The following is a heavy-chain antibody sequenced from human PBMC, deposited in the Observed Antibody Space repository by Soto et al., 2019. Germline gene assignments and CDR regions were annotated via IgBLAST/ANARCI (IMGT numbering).Heavy chain of an antibody. D-gene: IGHD2-21*02. CDR1: GGTFSSYA. J-gene: IGHJ6*02. CDR3: ARMIVVVPAKSPYYYYYGMDV. Sequence: SVKVSCKASGGTFSSYAISWVRQAPGQGLEWMGGIIPISVTANYAQKFQGRVTITADKSTSTAYMELSSLRSEDTAVYYCARMIVVVPAKSPYYYYYGMDVWGQATTVTVSS. CDR2: IIPISVTA. V-gene: IGHV1-69*06.